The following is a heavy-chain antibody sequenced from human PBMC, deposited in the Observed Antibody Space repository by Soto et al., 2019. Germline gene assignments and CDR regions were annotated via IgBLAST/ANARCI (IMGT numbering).Heavy chain of an antibody. V-gene: IGHV3-33*01. CDR1: GFTFSSYG. D-gene: IGHD3-3*01. J-gene: IGHJ3*02. CDR3: ARDPYYDFWSGYLDI. CDR2: IWYDGSNK. Sequence: QVQLVESGGGVVQPGRSLRLSCAASGFTFSSYGMHWVRQAPGKGLEWVAVIWYDGSNKYYADSVKGRFTISRDNSKNTLYLQMNSLRAEDTAVYYCARDPYYDFWSGYLDIWGQGTMVTVSS.